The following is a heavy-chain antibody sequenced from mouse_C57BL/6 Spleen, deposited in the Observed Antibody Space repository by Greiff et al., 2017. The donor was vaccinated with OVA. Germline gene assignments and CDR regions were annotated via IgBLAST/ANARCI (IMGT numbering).Heavy chain of an antibody. D-gene: IGHD4-1*01. Sequence: DVMLVESGGGLVKPGGSLKLSCAASGFTFSSYAMSWVRQTPEKRLEWVATISDGGSYTYYPDNVKGRFTISRDNAKNNRYLQMSHLKSEDTAMYYCARNWYYFDYWGQGTTLTVSS. V-gene: IGHV5-4*03. CDR2: ISDGGSYT. CDR3: ARNWYYFDY. J-gene: IGHJ2*01. CDR1: GFTFSSYA.